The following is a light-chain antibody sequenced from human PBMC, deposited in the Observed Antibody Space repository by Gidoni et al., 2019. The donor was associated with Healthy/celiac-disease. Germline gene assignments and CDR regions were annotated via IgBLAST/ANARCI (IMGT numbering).Light chain of an antibody. J-gene: IGKJ4*01. V-gene: IGKV3-15*01. Sequence: EIVMTQSTATLSVSPGERATLSCRASQSVSSNLDWYQQKPGQAPRLLIYGASTRATGIPARFSGSGSGTEFTLTISSLQSEDFAVYYCQQYNNWPRSFGGGTKVEIK. CDR3: QQYNNWPRS. CDR2: GAS. CDR1: QSVSSN.